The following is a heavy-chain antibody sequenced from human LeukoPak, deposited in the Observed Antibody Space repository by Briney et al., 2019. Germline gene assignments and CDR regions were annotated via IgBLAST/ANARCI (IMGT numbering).Heavy chain of an antibody. CDR3: ARSYDTNFDY. CDR2: IYFSGST. D-gene: IGHD3-3*01. V-gene: IGHV4-59*01. CDR1: GGSIRSYY. J-gene: IGHJ4*02. Sequence: SQTLSLTFTVSGGSIRSYYCSWIRQPPGKGLEWIGYIYFSGSTSYNPSLKSRVTISVDRSKNQFSLKLSSVAAADTAVYYCARSYDTNFDYWGQGTLVTVSS.